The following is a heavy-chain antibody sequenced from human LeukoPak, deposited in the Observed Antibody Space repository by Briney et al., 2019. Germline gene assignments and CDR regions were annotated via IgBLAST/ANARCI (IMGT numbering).Heavy chain of an antibody. CDR2: IYYSGST. V-gene: IGHV4-39*01. Sequence: SETLSLTCAVSGGSLSSSSYYWGWIRQPPGKGLEWIGSIYYSGSTYYNPSLKSRVTISVDTSKNQFSLKLSSVTAADTAVYYCARPPVYSSGWVTFDYWGQGTLVTVSS. CDR1: GGSLSSSSYY. J-gene: IGHJ4*02. D-gene: IGHD6-19*01. CDR3: ARPPVYSSGWVTFDY.